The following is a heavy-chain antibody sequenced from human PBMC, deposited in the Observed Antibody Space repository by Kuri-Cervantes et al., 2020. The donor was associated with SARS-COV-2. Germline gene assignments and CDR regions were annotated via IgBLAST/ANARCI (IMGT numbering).Heavy chain of an antibody. CDR3: ARQHQGYYMDV. V-gene: IGHV4-39*01. CDR1: GGSISSSSYY. Sequence: ESLKISCTVSGGSISSSSYYWGWIRQPPGKGLEWIGSIYYSGSTYYNPSLKSRVTISVDTSKNQFSLKLSSVTAADTAVYSCARQHQGYYMDVWGKGTTVTVSS. CDR2: IYYSGST. J-gene: IGHJ6*03.